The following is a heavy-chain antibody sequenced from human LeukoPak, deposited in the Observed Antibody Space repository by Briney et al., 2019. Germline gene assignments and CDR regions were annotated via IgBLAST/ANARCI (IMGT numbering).Heavy chain of an antibody. CDR3: ARSASGWYYY. Sequence: GGSLRLSCAASGFTFSSYGVSWVRQAPGKGLEWVSSISSSSSYIYYADSVKGRFTISRDNAKNSLYLQMNSLRAEDTAVYYCARSASGWYYYWGQGTLVTVSS. D-gene: IGHD6-19*01. CDR1: GFTFSSYG. J-gene: IGHJ4*02. V-gene: IGHV3-21*01. CDR2: ISSSSSYI.